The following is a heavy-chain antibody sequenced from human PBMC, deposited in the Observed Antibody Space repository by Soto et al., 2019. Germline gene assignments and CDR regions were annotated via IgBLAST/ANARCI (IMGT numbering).Heavy chain of an antibody. D-gene: IGHD6-13*01. CDR3: PNDEVAAVEAPGD. CDR2: INWDGRIA. Sequence: EVHLVEAGGTVIQVGGSLRLSCAASGFIFDDFTMHWVRLVPGKGLQWVSYINWDGRIAMYADSVKGRFTISRDNTNNHRYLQMNSLRSDDTALYYCPNDEVAAVEAPGDWGHGTLVTVSS. V-gene: IGHV3-43*01. J-gene: IGHJ4*01. CDR1: GFIFDDFT.